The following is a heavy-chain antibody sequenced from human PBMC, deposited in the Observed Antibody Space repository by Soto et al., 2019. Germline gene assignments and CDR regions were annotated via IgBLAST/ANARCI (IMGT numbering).Heavy chain of an antibody. J-gene: IGHJ4*02. Sequence: SDTLSLTCTVSGGSISSYYWSWIRQPPGKGLEWIGYIYYSGSTNYNPSLKSRVTISVDTSKNQFSLKLSSVTAADTAVYYCARAAHTLDIVVVPAAPSPYYFDYWGQGTLVTVS. CDR2: IYYSGST. D-gene: IGHD2-2*01. V-gene: IGHV4-59*07. CDR3: ARAAHTLDIVVVPAAPSPYYFDY. CDR1: GGSISSYY.